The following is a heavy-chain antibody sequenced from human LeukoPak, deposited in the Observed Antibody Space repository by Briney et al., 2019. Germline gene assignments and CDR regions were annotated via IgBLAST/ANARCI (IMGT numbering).Heavy chain of an antibody. J-gene: IGHJ4*02. V-gene: IGHV4-59*01. CDR2: IYYSGST. CDR3: ARATYHSSGWYGAFDY. D-gene: IGHD6-19*01. Sequence: SETLSLTCTVSGGSISSYYWSWIRQPPGKGLEWIGYIYYSGSTNYNPSLKSRVTISVDTSKNQFSLKLSSVTAADTAVYYCARATYHSSGWYGAFDYWAQGTLVTVSS. CDR1: GGSISSYY.